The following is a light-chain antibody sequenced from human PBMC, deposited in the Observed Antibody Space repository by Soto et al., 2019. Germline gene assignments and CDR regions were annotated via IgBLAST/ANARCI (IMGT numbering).Light chain of an antibody. CDR1: QSVSSY. V-gene: IGKV3-11*01. CDR3: LHRSNSWT. CDR2: GAS. J-gene: IGKJ1*01. Sequence: EIVFTQSPATLSLSPGERATLSCRASQSVSSYVSWYQQRPGQAPRLLIYGASTRATGIPARFSGSGSGTDFTLTFSSLEPEDFAVYNCLHRSNSWTFGHGTKVDI.